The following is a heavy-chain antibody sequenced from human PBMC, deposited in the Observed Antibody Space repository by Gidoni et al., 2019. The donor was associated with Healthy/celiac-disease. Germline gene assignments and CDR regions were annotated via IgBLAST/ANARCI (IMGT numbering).Heavy chain of an antibody. J-gene: IGHJ6*02. CDR1: GFTFSSYA. V-gene: IGHV3-30-3*01. CDR3: ARDPFCSSTSCYYYGMDV. CDR2: ISYDGSNK. D-gene: IGHD2-2*01. Sequence: GFTFSSYAMHWVRQAPGKVLEWVAVISYDGSNKYYADSVKGRFTISRDNSKNTLYLQMNSLRAEDTAVYYCARDPFCSSTSCYYYGMDVWGQGTTVTVSS.